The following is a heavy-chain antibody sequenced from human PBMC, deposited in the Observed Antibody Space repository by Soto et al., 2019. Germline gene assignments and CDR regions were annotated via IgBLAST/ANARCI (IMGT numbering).Heavy chain of an antibody. D-gene: IGHD2-2*01. J-gene: IGHJ5*02. Sequence: EVQLLESGGGLVQPGGSLRLSCAASGFTFSSYAMSWVRQAPGKGLEWVSAISGSGGSTYYADSVKGRFTISRDNSKNTLYLQMNSLRAEDTAVYYCAKGRDIVLVPAAIWFDPWGQGTLVTVSS. CDR3: AKGRDIVLVPAAIWFDP. CDR1: GFTFSSYA. CDR2: ISGSGGST. V-gene: IGHV3-23*01.